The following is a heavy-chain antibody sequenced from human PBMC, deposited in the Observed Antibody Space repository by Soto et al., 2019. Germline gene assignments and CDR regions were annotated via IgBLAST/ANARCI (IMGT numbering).Heavy chain of an antibody. D-gene: IGHD4-17*01. Sequence: ASVKVSCKTSGYTFTNFGISWVRQAPGQGLEWMGWISAYNGNTNYAQKFQGRVTMTTDTSTSTAYMEVRSLRSDDTAVYYCARHETLHGDYDYWGQGTLVTVSS. CDR2: ISAYNGNT. J-gene: IGHJ4*02. CDR3: ARHETLHGDYDY. V-gene: IGHV1-18*01. CDR1: GYTFTNFG.